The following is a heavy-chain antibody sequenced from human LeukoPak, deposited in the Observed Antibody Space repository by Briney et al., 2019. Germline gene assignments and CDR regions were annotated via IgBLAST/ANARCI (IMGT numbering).Heavy chain of an antibody. D-gene: IGHD6-19*01. CDR1: GFTFSSYG. Sequence: GRSLRLSCAASGFTFSSYGMHWGRQAPGKGLEGGAVIRYDGSNKYYADSVKGRFTISRDNPKNTLYLQMNSLRAEDTAVYYCARVSSGWYPYFDYWGQGTLVTVSS. CDR3: ARVSSGWYPYFDY. CDR2: IRYDGSNK. J-gene: IGHJ4*02. V-gene: IGHV3-33*01.